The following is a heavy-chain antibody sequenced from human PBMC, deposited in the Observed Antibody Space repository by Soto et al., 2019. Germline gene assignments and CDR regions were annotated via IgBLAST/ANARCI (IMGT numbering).Heavy chain of an antibody. CDR1: VYTFSGYD. V-gene: IGHV1-2*02. CDR3: ARDHQELILYNWFDP. Sequence: ASVEVSCKSSVYTFSGYDRHCVRPAPSQGLEWMGWINTNSGDTQYAQKFQGRVTMTSDTSISTAYMELRSLRVDDTAVYYCARDHQELILYNWFDPWGQGNRVPFS. J-gene: IGHJ5*02. D-gene: IGHD1-7*01. CDR2: INTNSGDT.